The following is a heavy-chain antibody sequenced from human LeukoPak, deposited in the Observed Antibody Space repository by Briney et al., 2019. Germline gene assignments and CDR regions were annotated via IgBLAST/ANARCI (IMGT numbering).Heavy chain of an antibody. J-gene: IGHJ6*03. CDR1: GGSFSGYY. D-gene: IGHD2/OR15-2a*01. V-gene: IGHV4-34*01. Sequence: SETLSLTCAVYGGSFSGYYWSWIRQPPGKGLEWIGEINHSGSTNYNPSLKSRVTISVDTSKNQFSLKLSSVTAADTAVYYCARGRIASGAYYYYMDVWGKGTTVTVSS. CDR3: ARGRIASGAYYYYMDV. CDR2: INHSGST.